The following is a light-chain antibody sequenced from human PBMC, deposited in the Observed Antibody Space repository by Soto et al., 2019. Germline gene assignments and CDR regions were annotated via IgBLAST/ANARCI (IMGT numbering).Light chain of an antibody. CDR1: SSDVGGYNY. CDR3: CSYAGSYTFV. CDR2: DVS. Sequence: QSALTQPRSVSGSPGQSVTISCTGTSSDVGGYNYVSWYQQHPGKAPKLMIYDVSKRPSGVPDRFSGSKSADTASLTISGLQADDEADYYCCSYAGSYTFVLGAGTKVTVL. V-gene: IGLV2-11*01. J-gene: IGLJ1*01.